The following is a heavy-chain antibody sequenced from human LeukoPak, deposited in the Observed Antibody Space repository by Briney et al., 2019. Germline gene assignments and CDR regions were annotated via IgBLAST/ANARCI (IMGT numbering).Heavy chain of an antibody. CDR2: INHSGST. CDR3: ARERRFWSGYYGPV. V-gene: IGHV4-34*01. CDR1: GGSFSGYY. D-gene: IGHD3-3*01. Sequence: SETLSLTCAVYGGSFSGYYWSWIRQPPGKGLEWIGEINHSGSTNYNPSLKSRVTISVDTSKNQFSLKLSSVTAADTAVYYCARERRFWSGYYGPVWGQGTLVTVSS. J-gene: IGHJ4*02.